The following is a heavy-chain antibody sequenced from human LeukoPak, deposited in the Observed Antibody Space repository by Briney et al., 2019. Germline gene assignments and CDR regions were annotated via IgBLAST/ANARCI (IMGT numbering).Heavy chain of an antibody. CDR3: AKGRMSPYSSSWYYFDY. Sequence: GGSLRFSCAASGFTFSSYGMHWVRQAPGKGLEWVAVISYDGSNKYYADSVKGRFTISRDNSKNTLYLQMNSLRAEDTAVYYCAKGRMSPYSSSWYYFDYWGQGTLVTVSS. CDR1: GFTFSSYG. J-gene: IGHJ4*02. CDR2: ISYDGSNK. V-gene: IGHV3-30*18. D-gene: IGHD6-13*01.